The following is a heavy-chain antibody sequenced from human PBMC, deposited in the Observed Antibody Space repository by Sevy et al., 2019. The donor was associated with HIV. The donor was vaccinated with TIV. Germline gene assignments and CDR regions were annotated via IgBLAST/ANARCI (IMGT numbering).Heavy chain of an antibody. J-gene: IGHJ4*02. CDR2: FSFGCGEI. CDR3: ARDGWTKPHDY. V-gene: IGHV3-23*01. D-gene: IGHD2-15*01. Sequence: GGSLRLFCAASGFTFSKYSMSWVRQPPGKGLACVSTFSFGCGEINYADSVKGRFTISRDNSKSSVYLQMNNLRPEDTAEYYCARDGWTKPHDYWGQGTLVTVSS. CDR1: GFTFSKYS.